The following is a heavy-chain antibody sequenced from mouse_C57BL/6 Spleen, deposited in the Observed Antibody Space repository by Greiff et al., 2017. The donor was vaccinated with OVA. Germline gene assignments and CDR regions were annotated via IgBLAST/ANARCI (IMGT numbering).Heavy chain of an antibody. CDR3: ARRNYSNSWFAY. CDR2: IDPSDSYT. J-gene: IGHJ3*01. CDR1: GYTFTSYW. D-gene: IGHD2-5*01. Sequence: QVQLQQPGAELVMPGASVKLSCKASGYTFTSYWMHWVKQRPGQGLEWIGEIDPSDSYTNYNQKFKGKSTLTVYKSSSTAYMQLSSLTSEDSAVYYCARRNYSNSWFAYWGQGTLVTVSA. V-gene: IGHV1-69*01.